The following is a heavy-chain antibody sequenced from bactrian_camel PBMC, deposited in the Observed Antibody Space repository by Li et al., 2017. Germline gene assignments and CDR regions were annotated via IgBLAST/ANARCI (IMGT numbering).Heavy chain of an antibody. V-gene: IGHV3S56*01. Sequence: HVQLVESGGGSVQAGGSLSLSCTASGYTDLGYCMGWFRQAPGKEREGVATIDSKGRIAYADSVKGRFTISLDNPANTVYLQLNSLNPEDTAMYYCGAGFVLPNRCVGGSFLPAW. CDR2: IDSKGRI. D-gene: IGHD1*01. CDR1: GYTDLGYC.